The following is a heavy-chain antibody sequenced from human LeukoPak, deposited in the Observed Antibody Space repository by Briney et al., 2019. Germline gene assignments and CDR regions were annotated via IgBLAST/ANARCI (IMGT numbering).Heavy chain of an antibody. CDR2: INPNSGGT. V-gene: IGHV1-2*02. J-gene: IGHJ4*02. Sequence: GASVKVSCKASGYTFTGYYMHWVRQAPGQGLEWMGWINPNSGGTNYAQKFQGRVTMTRDTSISTAYMELSRLRSDDTAVYYCARFTRKTRDGSGSYSAPYFDYWGQGTLVTVSS. D-gene: IGHD3-10*01. CDR1: GYTFTGYY. CDR3: ARFTRKTRDGSGSYSAPYFDY.